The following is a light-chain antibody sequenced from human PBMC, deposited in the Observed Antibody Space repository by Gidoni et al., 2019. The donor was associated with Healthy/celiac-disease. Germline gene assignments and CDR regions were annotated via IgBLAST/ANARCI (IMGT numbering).Light chain of an antibody. J-gene: IGKJ1*01. Sequence: DIQMTQSPSSLSASVGDRVTITCRARQSISSYLNWYQQKPGKAPKLLVYAASSLQSCVPSRFSGSGSGTDFTLTISSLQPEDFATYYCQQSYSTLRTFGQGTKVEIK. CDR2: AAS. CDR3: QQSYSTLRT. V-gene: IGKV1-39*01. CDR1: QSISSY.